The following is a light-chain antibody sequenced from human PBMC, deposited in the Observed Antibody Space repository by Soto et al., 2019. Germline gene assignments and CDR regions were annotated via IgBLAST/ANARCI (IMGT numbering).Light chain of an antibody. Sequence: QSVLTQPPSVSGAPGQRVTISCIGSSSNIGARYDVHWYQQLPGTAPKLLIYTNTNRPSGVPDRFSASKSGTSASLAITGLQAEDEADYYCSSYAGNNNFVVFGGGTKLTVL. CDR3: SSYAGNNNFVV. V-gene: IGLV1-40*01. CDR1: SSNIGARYD. J-gene: IGLJ2*01. CDR2: TNT.